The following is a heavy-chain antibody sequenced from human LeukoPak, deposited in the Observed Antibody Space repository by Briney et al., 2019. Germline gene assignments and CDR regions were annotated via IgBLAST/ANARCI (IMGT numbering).Heavy chain of an antibody. CDR1: GGTCSSYA. CDR3: ARGETPRNYFDY. CDR2: IIPIFGTA. J-gene: IGHJ4*02. V-gene: IGHV1-69*05. Sequence: SVKVSCKASGGTCSSYAISWVRQAPGQGLEWMGGIIPIFGTANYAQKFQGRVTITTDESTSTAYMELSSLRSEDTAVYYCARGETPRNYFDYWGQGTLVTVSS.